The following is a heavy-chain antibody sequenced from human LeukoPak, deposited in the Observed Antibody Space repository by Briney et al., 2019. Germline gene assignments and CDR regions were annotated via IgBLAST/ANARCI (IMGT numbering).Heavy chain of an antibody. D-gene: IGHD5-12*01. J-gene: IGHJ4*02. Sequence: SETLSLTCTVSAGSISSSNYYWGWIRQPPGKGLEWIGSIYYSGSTYYNPSLKSRVTISVDSSKNQFSLKLSSVTGADTAVYYCARRRYSGYDRIFDYWGQGTLVSVSS. CDR1: AGSISSSNYY. CDR2: IYYSGST. V-gene: IGHV4-39*01. CDR3: ARRRYSGYDRIFDY.